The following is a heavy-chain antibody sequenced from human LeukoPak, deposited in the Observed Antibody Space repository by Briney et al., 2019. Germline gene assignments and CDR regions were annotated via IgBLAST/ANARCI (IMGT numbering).Heavy chain of an antibody. CDR1: GYTFTSYD. J-gene: IGHJ4*02. Sequence: ASVKVSCKASGYTFTSYDINWVRQATGQGLEWMGWMNPNSGNTGYAQKFQGRVTMTRNTSISTAYMERSSLRSEDTAVYYCARGRSNWGYFDYWGQGTLVTASS. CDR3: ARGRSNWGYFDY. CDR2: MNPNSGNT. V-gene: IGHV1-8*01. D-gene: IGHD7-27*01.